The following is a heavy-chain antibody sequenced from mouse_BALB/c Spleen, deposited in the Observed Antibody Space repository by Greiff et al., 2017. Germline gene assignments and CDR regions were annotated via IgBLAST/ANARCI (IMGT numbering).Heavy chain of an antibody. V-gene: IGHV5-6*01. CDR1: GFTFSSYG. D-gene: IGHD1-1*01. Sequence: EVQRVESGGELVKPGGSLKLSCAASGFTFSSYGMSWVRQTPDKRLEWVATISSGGSYTYYPDSVKGRVNISRDNAKNTLYLQMSSLKSDDTAMYYCARRGGSSLYYAMDYWGQGTSVTVSS. CDR2: ISSGGSYT. CDR3: ARRGGSSLYYAMDY. J-gene: IGHJ4*01.